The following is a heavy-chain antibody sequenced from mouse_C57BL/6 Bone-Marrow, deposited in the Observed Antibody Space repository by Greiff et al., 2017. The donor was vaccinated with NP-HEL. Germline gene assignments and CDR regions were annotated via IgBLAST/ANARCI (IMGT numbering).Heavy chain of an antibody. CDR3: AREDDYDGTWFAY. CDR1: GFTFSSYG. J-gene: IGHJ3*01. Sequence: EVKVVESGGDLVKPGGSLKLSCAASGFTFSSYGMSWVRQTPDKRLEWVATLSSGGSYTYYPDSVKGRFTISRDNAKNTLYLQMSSLKSEDTAMYYCAREDDYDGTWFAYWGQGTLVTVSA. D-gene: IGHD2-4*01. V-gene: IGHV5-6*01. CDR2: LSSGGSYT.